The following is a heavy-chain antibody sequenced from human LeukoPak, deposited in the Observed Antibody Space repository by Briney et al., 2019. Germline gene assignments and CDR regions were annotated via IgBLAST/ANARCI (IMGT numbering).Heavy chain of an antibody. CDR2: IYYSGST. Sequence: SETLSLTCTVSGGSISSSSYYWGWIRQPPGKGLEWIGSIYYSGSTYYNPSLKSRVTISVDTSKNQFSLKLSSVTAADTAVYYCARDDFYYYGSGSGDPDYWGQGTLVTVSS. J-gene: IGHJ4*02. CDR3: ARDDFYYYGSGSGDPDY. CDR1: GGSISSSSYY. D-gene: IGHD3-10*01. V-gene: IGHV4-39*02.